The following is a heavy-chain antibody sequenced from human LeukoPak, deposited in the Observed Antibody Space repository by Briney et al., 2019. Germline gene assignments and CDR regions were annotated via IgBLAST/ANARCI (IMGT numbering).Heavy chain of an antibody. D-gene: IGHD6-25*01. CDR2: IYYSGST. V-gene: IGHV4-39*01. Sequence: SETLSLTCTVSGGSISSSSYYWGWIRQPPGKGLEWIGSIYYSGSTYYNPSLKSRVTISVDTSKNQFSLKLSSVTAADTAVYYCARLHSSGYYWGQGTLVTVSS. CDR3: ARLHSSGYY. J-gene: IGHJ4*02. CDR1: GGSISSSSYY.